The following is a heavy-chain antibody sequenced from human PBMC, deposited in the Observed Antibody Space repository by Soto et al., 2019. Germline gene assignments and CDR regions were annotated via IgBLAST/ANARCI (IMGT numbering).Heavy chain of an antibody. Sequence: QVQLQESGPGLVKPSETLSLTCSVSGGSINNDYWTWIRQSAGKGLERIGRINTSGRTTYNPSLKSRVTMSIDTSKNQFSLTLISVTAADTALYYCARLHLPALQGAFDIWGQGTMVTVSS. CDR1: GGSINNDY. J-gene: IGHJ3*02. V-gene: IGHV4-4*07. CDR3: ARLHLPALQGAFDI. D-gene: IGHD2-2*01. CDR2: INTSGRT.